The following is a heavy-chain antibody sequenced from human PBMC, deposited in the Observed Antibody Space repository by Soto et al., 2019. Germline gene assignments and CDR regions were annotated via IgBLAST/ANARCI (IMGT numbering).Heavy chain of an antibody. CDR2: ISTYNT. CDR1: GFSFNTYG. CDR3: ARVYDSYGWGGFDY. V-gene: IGHV1-18*04. Sequence: QVHLVQSGAEVKKPGASVKVSCKASGFSFNTYGITWVRQAPGQGPAWMGWISTYNTKYAQKFEGRVTMTTDTVTTDTSTTIAYMELVSLRPDDTAVYYCARVYDSYGWGGFDYWGQGTLVTVSS. J-gene: IGHJ4*02. D-gene: IGHD5-18*01.